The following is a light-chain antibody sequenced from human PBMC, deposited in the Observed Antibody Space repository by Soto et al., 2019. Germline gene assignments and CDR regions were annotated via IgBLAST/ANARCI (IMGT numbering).Light chain of an antibody. J-gene: IGKJ2*01. Sequence: AIRMTQSPSSLSASTGDRVTITCRASQGISSYLAWYQQKPGKAPKLLIYAASTLQSGVPSRFSGSGSGTDFTVTISCLQSEDFATYYCQHYYSYSYTVGQGTKLEIK. CDR2: AAS. CDR3: QHYYSYSYT. CDR1: QGISSY. V-gene: IGKV1-8*01.